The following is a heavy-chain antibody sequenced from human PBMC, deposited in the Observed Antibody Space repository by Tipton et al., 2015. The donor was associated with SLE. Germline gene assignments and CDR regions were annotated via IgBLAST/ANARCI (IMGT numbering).Heavy chain of an antibody. V-gene: IGHV3-53*05. J-gene: IGHJ6*02. D-gene: IGHD3-3*01. CDR2: TYSGGSDDST. CDR3: ARTYDPPLYGLDV. CDR1: GFTVSRNY. Sequence: GSLRLSCAASGFTVSRNYMSWVRQAPGKGLECVSVTYSGGSDDSTYYAASVKGRFTISRDNSKNTLYLQMNSLRAEDTAVYYCARTYDPPLYGLDVWGQGTTVTVSS.